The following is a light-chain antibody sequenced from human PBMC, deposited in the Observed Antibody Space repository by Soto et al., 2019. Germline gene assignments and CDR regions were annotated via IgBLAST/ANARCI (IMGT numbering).Light chain of an antibody. CDR3: SSYAGSNNYV. CDR2: EVS. Sequence: QSALTQPPSASGSPGHSVTLSCTGTSSDVGGYNYVSWYQQHPGKAPKLMISEVSKRPSGVPDRFSGSKSGNTASLTVSGLQAEDEADYYCSSYAGSNNYVFGTGTKVTVL. V-gene: IGLV2-8*01. J-gene: IGLJ1*01. CDR1: SSDVGGYNY.